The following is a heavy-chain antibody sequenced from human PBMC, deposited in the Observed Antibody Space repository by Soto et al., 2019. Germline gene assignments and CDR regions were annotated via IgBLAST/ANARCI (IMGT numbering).Heavy chain of an antibody. CDR3: TRDWYQLLINFQADPFHV. CDR1: GFSLSSYW. J-gene: IGHJ3*01. V-gene: IGHV3-74*01. Sequence: PGGSLRLSCAASGFSLSSYWMHWVRQAPGKGPVWVSRINSDGKYTNYADAVKGRFTISRDNAKNTVYLQMNSLRAEDTAVYYCTRDWYQLLINFQADPFHVWGQGTMVTVSS. D-gene: IGHD2-2*01. CDR2: INSDGKYT.